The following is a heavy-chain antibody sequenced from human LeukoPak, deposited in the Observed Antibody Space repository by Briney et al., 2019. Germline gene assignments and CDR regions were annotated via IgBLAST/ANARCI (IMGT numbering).Heavy chain of an antibody. Sequence: GGSLRLSCAASGFTFSSYWMSWVCQAPGKGLEWVANIKQDGSEKYYVDSVKGRFTISRDNAKNSLYLQMNSLRVEDTAVYYCAREPSNSWYINWFDPWGQGTLVTVSS. V-gene: IGHV3-7*01. CDR1: GFTFSSYW. D-gene: IGHD6-13*01. J-gene: IGHJ5*02. CDR2: IKQDGSEK. CDR3: AREPSNSWYINWFDP.